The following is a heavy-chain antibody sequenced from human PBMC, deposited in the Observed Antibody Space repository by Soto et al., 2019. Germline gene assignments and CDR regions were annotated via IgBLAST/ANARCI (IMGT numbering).Heavy chain of an antibody. CDR3: AREHYYGSGSYYSY. J-gene: IGHJ4*02. CDR1: GGSFSGYY. V-gene: IGHV4-34*01. CDR2: INHSGST. Sequence: PSETLSLNCAVYGGSFSGYYWSWIRQPPGKGLEWIGEINHSGSTNYNPSLKSRVTISVDTSKNQFSLKLSSVTAADTAVYYCAREHYYGSGSYYSYWGQGTLVTVSS. D-gene: IGHD3-10*01.